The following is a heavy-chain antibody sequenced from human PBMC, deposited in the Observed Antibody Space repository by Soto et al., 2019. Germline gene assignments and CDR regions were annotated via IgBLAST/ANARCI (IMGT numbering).Heavy chain of an antibody. CDR2: MSPNSGNT. D-gene: IGHD1-1*01. CDR3: ARGVDAGVDV. CDR1: GYTFTTYD. Sequence: QVQLVQSGAEVTKPGASVKVSCRASGYTFTTYDINWVRQATGQGLEWMGWMSPNSGNTGYAQKFQGRVTMTRDTPISTDHMELSNLRTEDTDICGFARGVDAGVDVWG. V-gene: IGHV1-8*01. J-gene: IGHJ6*02.